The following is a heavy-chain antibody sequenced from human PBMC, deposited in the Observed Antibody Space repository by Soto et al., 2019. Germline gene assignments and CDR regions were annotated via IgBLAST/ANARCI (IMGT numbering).Heavy chain of an antibody. CDR2: IYHDGNT. J-gene: IGHJ4*02. CDR3: AKLDGGGY. D-gene: IGHD1-1*01. V-gene: IGHV4-4*02. Sequence: QVQLQESGPGLVTPSGTLSLTCAVSGGSISSNNWWSWVRQPPGKGLEWIGEIYHDGNTHYNPSLKRRVTISVDKSKHHFALILSSLTAADTAVYYCAKLDGGGYWGQGTLVTVSS. CDR1: GGSISSNNW.